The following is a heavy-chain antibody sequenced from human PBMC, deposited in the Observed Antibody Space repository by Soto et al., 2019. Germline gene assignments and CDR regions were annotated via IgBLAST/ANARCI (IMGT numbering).Heavy chain of an antibody. V-gene: IGHV3-74*01. CDR2: INSDGSST. CDR1: GFTFSSYW. J-gene: IGHJ5*02. D-gene: IGHD2-15*01. CDR3: ARGPLGYCSGGSCYGGGWFDP. Sequence: PGGSLRLSCAASGFTFSSYWMHWVRQAPGKGLVWVSRINSDGSSTSYADSVKGRFTISRDNAKNTLYLQMNSLRAEDTAVYYCARGPLGYCSGGSCYGGGWFDPWGQGTLVTVSS.